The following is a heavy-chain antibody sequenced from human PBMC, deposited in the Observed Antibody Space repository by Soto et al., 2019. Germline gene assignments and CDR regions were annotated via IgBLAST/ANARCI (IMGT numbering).Heavy chain of an antibody. Sequence: SETLSLTCTVSGGSINSGAYYWSWIRQHPGKGLEGIGYIFYSGSTYYNPSLKSRVTISVDTSKNQFSLKLSSVTAADTAVYYCARPLFGRGNWFDPWGQGTLVTVSS. CDR3: ARPLFGRGNWFDP. CDR1: GGSINSGAYY. V-gene: IGHV4-31*03. D-gene: IGHD3-10*01. CDR2: IFYSGST. J-gene: IGHJ5*02.